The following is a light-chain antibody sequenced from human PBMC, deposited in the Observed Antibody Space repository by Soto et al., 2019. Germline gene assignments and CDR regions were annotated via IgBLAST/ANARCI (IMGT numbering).Light chain of an antibody. CDR2: DVS. CDR1: SSDVGGYDY. V-gene: IGLV2-14*03. CDR3: SSYSISTAYL. J-gene: IGLJ1*01. Sequence: QSALTQPASVSGSPGQSITISCTGTSSDVGGYDYVSWYQLHPGKAPKLRVFDVSNRPSGVSYRFSGAKSGNTASLTISGLQAEDEADYFCSSYSISTAYLFGTGTKLTVL.